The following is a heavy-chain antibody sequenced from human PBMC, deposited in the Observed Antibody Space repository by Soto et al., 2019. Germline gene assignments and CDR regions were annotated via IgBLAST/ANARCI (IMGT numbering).Heavy chain of an antibody. Sequence: ASVKVSCKVSGYTLTELSMHWVRQAPGKGLEWMGGFDPEDGETIYAQKFQGRVTMTQDTATRTAYMELRSLRSDDTAVYYCERSELGIVVVVAANFDYWGQGTLVTVSS. CDR2: FDPEDGET. V-gene: IGHV1-24*01. CDR3: ERSELGIVVVVAANFDY. J-gene: IGHJ4*02. CDR1: GYTLTELS. D-gene: IGHD2-15*01.